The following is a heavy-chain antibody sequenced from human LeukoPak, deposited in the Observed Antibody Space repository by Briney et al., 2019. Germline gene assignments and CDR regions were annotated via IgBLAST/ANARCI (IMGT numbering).Heavy chain of an antibody. D-gene: IGHD3-22*01. CDR3: ARDVSSYYDSSVYYDY. CDR1: GYTFTGYY. J-gene: IGHJ4*02. Sequence: ASVKVSCKASGYTFTGYYMHWVRQAPGQGLEWMGWINPNSGGTNYAQKFQGRVTMTRDTSISTAYMELSRLRSDDTAVYYCARDVSSYYDSSVYYDYWGQGTLVTMSS. CDR2: INPNSGGT. V-gene: IGHV1-2*02.